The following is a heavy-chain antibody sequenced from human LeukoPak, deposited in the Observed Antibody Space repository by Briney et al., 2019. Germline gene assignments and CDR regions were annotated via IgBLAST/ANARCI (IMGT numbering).Heavy chain of an antibody. CDR1: GGSISSSSY. CDR2: IYYSGST. CDR3: ARGGGVMGLYYYYYMDV. Sequence: SETLSLTCTVSGGSISSSSYWAWIRQPPGKGLEWIGYIYYSGSTNYNPSLKSRVTTSVDTSKNQFSLKLSSVTAADTAVYYCARGGGVMGLYYYYYMDVWGKGTTVTVSS. J-gene: IGHJ6*03. D-gene: IGHD3-16*01. V-gene: IGHV4-61*05.